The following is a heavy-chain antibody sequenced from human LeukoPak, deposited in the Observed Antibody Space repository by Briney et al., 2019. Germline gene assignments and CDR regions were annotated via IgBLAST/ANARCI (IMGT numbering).Heavy chain of an antibody. Sequence: SETLSLTCTVSGGSISNYCWSCIRQPAGKGLEWIGRICNSGSTNYNPSLKSRVTMSVDTSKNQFSLKLSSVTAADTAVYYCARGRKAPWYCSSTSCSSNHYFDYWGQGTLVTVSS. D-gene: IGHD2-2*01. J-gene: IGHJ4*02. CDR3: ARGRKAPWYCSSTSCSSNHYFDY. V-gene: IGHV4-4*07. CDR2: ICNSGST. CDR1: GGSISNYC.